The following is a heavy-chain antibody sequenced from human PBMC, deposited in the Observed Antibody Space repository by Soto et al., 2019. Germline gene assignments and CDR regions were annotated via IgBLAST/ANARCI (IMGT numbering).Heavy chain of an antibody. Sequence: EVHLLESGGGLVQPGGSLGLSWVASGFTFSSYTMYWVRQVPGKGLEWVSEISERGAITHYGGSVKGRFTISRDDPKSTLYLQMHTLRGDDTAVYYCAKAQYTGISKTLDYWGQGTLVTVST. V-gene: IGHV3-23*01. J-gene: IGHJ4*02. D-gene: IGHD1-26*01. CDR1: GFTFSSYT. CDR2: ISERGAIT. CDR3: AKAQYTGISKTLDY.